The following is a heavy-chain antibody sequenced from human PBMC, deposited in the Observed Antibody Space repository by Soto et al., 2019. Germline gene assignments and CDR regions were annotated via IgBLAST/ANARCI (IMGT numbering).Heavy chain of an antibody. D-gene: IGHD6-6*01. CDR1: GYSISSSSYY. CDR2: IYYSGST. CDR3: ASLAARTGRTYYYYYGMDV. Sequence: SETLSLTCPVSGYSISSSSYYWGWIRQPPGKGLEWIGSIYYSGSTYYNPSLKSRVTISVDTSKNQFSLKLSSVTAADTAVYYCASLAARTGRTYYYYYGMDVWGQGTTVTVSS. V-gene: IGHV4-39*01. J-gene: IGHJ6*02.